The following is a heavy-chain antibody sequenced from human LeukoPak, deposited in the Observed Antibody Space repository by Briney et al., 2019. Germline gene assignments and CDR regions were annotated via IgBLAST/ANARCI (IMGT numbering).Heavy chain of an antibody. CDR1: GFTFSSYG. Sequence: GGSLRLSCAASGFTFSSYGMSWVRQAPGKGLEWVSAISGSGGSTYYADSVKGRFTISRDNAKNTLYLQMNSLRAEDTAVYYCARDSGGANFDYWGQGTLVTVSS. CDR3: ARDSGGANFDY. D-gene: IGHD1-26*01. J-gene: IGHJ4*02. CDR2: ISGSGGST. V-gene: IGHV3-23*01.